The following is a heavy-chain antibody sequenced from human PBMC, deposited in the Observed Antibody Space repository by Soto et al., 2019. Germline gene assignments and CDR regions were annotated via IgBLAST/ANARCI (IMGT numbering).Heavy chain of an antibody. Sequence: EVKLVESGGGLVQPVGSLRLSCAASGVTVSNNYITWVRQAPGKGLELVSSIYSTGNTFYADSVKGRFTISRDNSKNTLYLQMNSLRVEDTAVYYCARNVPVTTLGYWGQGTLVTVSS. CDR2: IYSTGNT. CDR3: ARNVPVTTLGY. CDR1: GVTVSNNY. J-gene: IGHJ4*02. D-gene: IGHD4-17*01. V-gene: IGHV3-66*01.